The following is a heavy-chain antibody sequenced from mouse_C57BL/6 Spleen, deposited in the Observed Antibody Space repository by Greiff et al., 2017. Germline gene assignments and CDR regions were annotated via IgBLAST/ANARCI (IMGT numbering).Heavy chain of an antibody. CDR3: ARYYGSSYNVDY. Sequence: QVQLQQPGAELVRPGTSVKLSCKASGYTFTSYWMHWVKQRPGQGLEWIGVIDPSDSYTNYNQKFKGKATLTVDTSSSTAYMQLSSLTSEDYAVYYCARYYGSSYNVDYWGQGTTLTVSS. CDR1: GYTFTSYW. D-gene: IGHD1-1*01. J-gene: IGHJ2*01. CDR2: IDPSDSYT. V-gene: IGHV1-59*01.